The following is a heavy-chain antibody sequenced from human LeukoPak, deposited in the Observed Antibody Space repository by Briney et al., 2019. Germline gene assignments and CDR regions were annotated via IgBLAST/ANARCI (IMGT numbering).Heavy chain of an antibody. J-gene: IGHJ4*02. CDR2: ISYDGSNK. V-gene: IGHV3-30*03. CDR3: ARPRGDGYTYYVDY. CDR1: GFTFSSYG. Sequence: GGSLRLSCAASGFTFSSYGMHWVRQAPGKGLEWVAVISYDGSNKYYADSVKGRFTISRDNSKNTLYLQMNSLRAEDTAVYYCARPRGDGYTYYVDYWGQGTLVTVSS. D-gene: IGHD5-24*01.